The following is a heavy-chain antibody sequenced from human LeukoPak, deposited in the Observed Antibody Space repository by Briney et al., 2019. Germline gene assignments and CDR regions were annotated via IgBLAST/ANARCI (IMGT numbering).Heavy chain of an antibody. D-gene: IGHD1-26*01. CDR1: GGSIRSYY. CDR2: IYYSGST. CDR3: ARSGSYYAY. V-gene: IGHV4-59*01. Sequence: RTSETLSLTCTVFGGSIRSYYWSWIRQPPGKGLEWIGYIYYSGSTNYNPSLKSRVTISVDTSKNQFSLKLSSVTAADTAVYYCARSGSYYAYWGQGTLVTVSS. J-gene: IGHJ4*02.